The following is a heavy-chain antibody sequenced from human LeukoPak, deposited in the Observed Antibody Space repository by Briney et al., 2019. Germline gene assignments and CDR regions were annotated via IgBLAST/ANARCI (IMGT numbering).Heavy chain of an antibody. V-gene: IGHV3-30*02. Sequence: GGSLRLSCAASGFIFSRYGVDWVRQAPGKGLEWVAFIRDDGSNKYYGDSVKGRFTIPRDNSKNTLYLQMNSLRAEDTGVYYCAKDIGYCSGGICYVFDYWGQGTLVTVSS. D-gene: IGHD2-15*01. J-gene: IGHJ4*02. CDR2: IRDDGSNK. CDR3: AKDIGYCSGGICYVFDY. CDR1: GFIFSRYG.